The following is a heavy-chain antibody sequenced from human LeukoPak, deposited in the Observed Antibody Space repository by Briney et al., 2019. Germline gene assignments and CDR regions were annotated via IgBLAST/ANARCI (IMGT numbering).Heavy chain of an antibody. Sequence: GGSLRLSGAASGFTFRTDAMAWVRQAPGKGREWVSRVSDTGGDAYYADFVRGRFTMSRENSRNTLCVQMKSLRAEDTATYFCVKRPSESCSNGGCYFDSWGQGTLVTVSS. CDR2: VSDTGGDA. J-gene: IGHJ4*02. V-gene: IGHV3-23*01. D-gene: IGHD2-8*01. CDR3: VKRPSESCSNGGCYFDS. CDR1: GFTFRTDA.